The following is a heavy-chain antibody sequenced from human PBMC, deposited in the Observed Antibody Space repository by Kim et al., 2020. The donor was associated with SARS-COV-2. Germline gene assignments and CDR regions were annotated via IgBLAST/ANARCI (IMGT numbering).Heavy chain of an antibody. Sequence: TTYSQKFEGRVTMTRDTSTRTVYMELSSRRSEDTAVYYCARVIGSGSYLRDWGQGTLVTVSS. CDR2: T. V-gene: IGHV1-46*01. D-gene: IGHD3-10*01. J-gene: IGHJ4*02. CDR3: ARVIGSGSYLRD.